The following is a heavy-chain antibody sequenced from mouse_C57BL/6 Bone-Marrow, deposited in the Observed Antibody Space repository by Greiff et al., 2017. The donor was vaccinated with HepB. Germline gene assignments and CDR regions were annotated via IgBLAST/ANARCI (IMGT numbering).Heavy chain of an antibody. CDR3: ARRYYGNYVAAWFAY. Sequence: DVMLVESGGGLVKPGGSLKLSCEASGFTFSSYTMSWVRQTPEKRLGWVATISGGGGNTYYPDSVKGRFTISRDNAKNTLYLQMSSLRSEETALYYCARRYYGNYVAAWFAYWGQGTLVTVSA. CDR2: ISGGGGNT. V-gene: IGHV5-9*01. D-gene: IGHD2-1*01. CDR1: GFTFSSYT. J-gene: IGHJ3*01.